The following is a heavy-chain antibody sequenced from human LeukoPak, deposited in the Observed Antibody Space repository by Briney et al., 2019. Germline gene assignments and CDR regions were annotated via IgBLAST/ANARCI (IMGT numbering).Heavy chain of an antibody. D-gene: IGHD1-1*01. J-gene: IGHJ4*02. CDR1: GYNFASSW. CDR3: AGRGTGTTLAFDY. Sequence: GESLKISCKGSGYNFASSWIGWVRQMPGTGLEWLGIIYPGDSDTRYSPSFQGQVTISADKSISTAYLQWSSLKASDTAMYYCAGRGTGTTLAFDYWGQGTLVTVSS. CDR2: IYPGDSDT. V-gene: IGHV5-51*01.